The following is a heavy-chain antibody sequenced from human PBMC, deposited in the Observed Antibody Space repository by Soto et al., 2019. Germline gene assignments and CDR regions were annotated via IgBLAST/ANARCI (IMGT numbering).Heavy chain of an antibody. V-gene: IGHV4-39*02. J-gene: IGHJ5*02. Sequence: QLQLQESGPGLVKPSETLSLTCTVSGGSISSSSYYWGWIRQPPGKGLEWIGSIYYSGSTYYNPSLKSRVTISVDTSNNHFSLKLSSVTAADTALYYCASYCSGCSCYELGPWGQGTLVTVSS. CDR2: IYYSGST. D-gene: IGHD2-15*01. CDR1: GGSISSSSYY. CDR3: ASYCSGCSCYELGP.